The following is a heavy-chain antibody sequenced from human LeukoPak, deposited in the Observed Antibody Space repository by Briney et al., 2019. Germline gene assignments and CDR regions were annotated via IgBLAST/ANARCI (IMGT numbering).Heavy chain of an antibody. V-gene: IGHV4-59*01. CDR2: IYYSGTT. D-gene: IGHD1-26*01. J-gene: IGHJ4*02. Sequence: SETLSLTCTVSGGSISSYNWSWIRQPPGKGLEWIGYIYYSGTTSYNPSLKSRVTISVDTSKNQFSLKLSSVTAGDTAVYYCARGPGSGTYWAFDYWGQGTLVPVSS. CDR3: ARGPGSGTYWAFDY. CDR1: GGSISSYN.